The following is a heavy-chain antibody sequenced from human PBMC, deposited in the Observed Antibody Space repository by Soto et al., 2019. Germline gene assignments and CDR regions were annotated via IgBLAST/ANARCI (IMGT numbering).Heavy chain of an antibody. J-gene: IGHJ4*02. D-gene: IGHD6-13*01. CDR3: ARADSSSWYPFDD. Sequence: QVQLQESGPGLVKPSETLSLTCTVSGGSIMSYYWSWIRHPPGKGLEWIGYIYYSGSTNYNPSLKSRVTISVDTSKNQFSLKLSSVTAADTAVYYCARADSSSWYPFDDWGQGTLVTVSS. V-gene: IGHV4-59*01. CDR1: GGSIMSYY. CDR2: IYYSGST.